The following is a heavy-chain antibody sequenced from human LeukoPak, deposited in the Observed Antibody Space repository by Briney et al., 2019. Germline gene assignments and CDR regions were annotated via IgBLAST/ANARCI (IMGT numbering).Heavy chain of an antibody. V-gene: IGHV1-69*13. CDR2: IIPIFGTA. CDR3: APQEELVPLPFDY. D-gene: IGHD6-13*01. CDR1: GGTFSSYA. J-gene: IGHJ4*02. Sequence: SVKVSCKASGGTFSSYAISWVRQAPGQGLEWMGGIIPIFGTANYAQKFQGRVTITADESTSTAYMELSSLRSEDTAVYYCAPQEELVPLPFDYWGQGTLVTVSS.